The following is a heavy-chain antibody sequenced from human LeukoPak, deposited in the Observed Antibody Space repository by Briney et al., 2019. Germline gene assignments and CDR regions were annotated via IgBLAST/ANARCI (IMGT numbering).Heavy chain of an antibody. CDR2: IRSKGYSYAT. Sequence: GGSLRLSCAASGFILSGSAMHWVRQAPGKGLEWVGRIRSKGYSYATEYGASEKGKFTITRDHSKNRAYLQMKSLKTEDTAEYYCSRLCDTSRLNWGKGPLATASS. V-gene: IGHV3-73*01. D-gene: IGHD2-21*01. J-gene: IGHJ6*03. CDR3: SRLCDTSRLN. CDR1: GFILSGSA.